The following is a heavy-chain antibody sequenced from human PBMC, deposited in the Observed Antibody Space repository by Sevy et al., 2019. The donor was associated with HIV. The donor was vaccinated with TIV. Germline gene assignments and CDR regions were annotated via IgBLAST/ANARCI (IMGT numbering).Heavy chain of an antibody. V-gene: IGHV3-30*02. CDR3: AKDQIVFTASGWHPYYYYGMDV. J-gene: IGHJ6*02. CDR2: IRYDGSNK. D-gene: IGHD6-19*01. Sequence: GGSLRLSCAASGFTFSSYGMHWVRQAPGKGLEWVAFIRYDGSNKYYADSVKGRFTISRDNSKNTLYLQMNSLRAEDTAVYYCAKDQIVFTASGWHPYYYYGMDVWGQGTTVTVSS. CDR1: GFTFSSYG.